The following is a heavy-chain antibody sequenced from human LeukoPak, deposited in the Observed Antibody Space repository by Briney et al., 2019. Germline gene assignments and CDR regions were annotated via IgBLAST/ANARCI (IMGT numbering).Heavy chain of an antibody. V-gene: IGHV4-4*02. CDR3: ARDNARIAVAGTYDP. Sequence: SGTLSLTCAVSGGSLSTTSWWVWLRQPPGKGLEWIGEVYHSGGGNKNYNPSLKSRATISIDTSRNQFSLNLRSVTAADTAVYFCARDNARIAVAGTYDPWGQGTLVTVSS. CDR2: VYHSGGGNK. D-gene: IGHD6-19*01. J-gene: IGHJ5*02. CDR1: GGSLSTTSW.